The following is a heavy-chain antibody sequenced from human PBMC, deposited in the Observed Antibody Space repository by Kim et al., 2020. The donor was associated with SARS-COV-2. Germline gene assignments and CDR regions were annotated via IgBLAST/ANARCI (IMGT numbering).Heavy chain of an antibody. D-gene: IGHD6-19*01. CDR1: GFTFSNYA. CDR3: ASAGGGSAYKYYFDS. J-gene: IGHJ4*02. Sequence: GGSLRLSCAASGFTFSNYAMTWVRQAPGKGLEWVSIITAGGGGTYYADSVRGRFTISRDNSKNTLFLQMNSLRAEDTAVYYCASAGGGSAYKYYFDSWGQGTLVPVSS. CDR2: ITAGGGGT. V-gene: IGHV3-23*01.